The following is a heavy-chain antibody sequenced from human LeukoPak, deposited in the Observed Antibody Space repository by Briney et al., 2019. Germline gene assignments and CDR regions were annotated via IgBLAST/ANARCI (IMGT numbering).Heavy chain of an antibody. Sequence: SETLSLTCTVSGGSMSSYYWSWIRQPPGKGLEWIGYIYNSGSTNYNPSLKSRVTISVDTSKNQFSLKLSSVTAADTAVYYCARVPKNCSGGSCYFDYWGQGTLVTVSS. CDR1: GGSMSSYY. V-gene: IGHV4-59*01. CDR2: IYNSGST. J-gene: IGHJ4*02. D-gene: IGHD2-15*01. CDR3: ARVPKNCSGGSCYFDY.